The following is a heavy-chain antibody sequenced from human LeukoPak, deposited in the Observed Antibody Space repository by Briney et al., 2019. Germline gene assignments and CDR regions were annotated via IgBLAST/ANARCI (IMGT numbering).Heavy chain of an antibody. CDR3: ARVASSMVRGVTSFDY. CDR1: GGSFSPYY. CDR2: INHSGST. D-gene: IGHD3-10*01. Sequence: SETLSLTCAVYGGSFSPYYWSWIRQPPGKGLEWIGEINHSGSTNYNPSLKSRVTISVDTSKNQFSLRLSSVTAADTAVYYCARVASSMVRGVTSFDYWGQGTLVTVSS. J-gene: IGHJ4*02. V-gene: IGHV4-34*01.